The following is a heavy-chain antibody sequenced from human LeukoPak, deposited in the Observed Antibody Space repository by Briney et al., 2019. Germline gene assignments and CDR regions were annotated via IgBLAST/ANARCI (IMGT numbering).Heavy chain of an antibody. Sequence: SVKVSCKASGYTFTGYYMHWVRQAPGQGLEWVGRIIPILGIPNYAKTFQGRVTITADKSTSTAYMELSSLRSEDTAVYYCATDSDILTGYFVQWGQGTLVTVSS. CDR2: IIPILGIP. CDR3: ATDSDILTGYFVQ. CDR1: GYTFTGYY. J-gene: IGHJ4*02. V-gene: IGHV1-69*04. D-gene: IGHD3-9*01.